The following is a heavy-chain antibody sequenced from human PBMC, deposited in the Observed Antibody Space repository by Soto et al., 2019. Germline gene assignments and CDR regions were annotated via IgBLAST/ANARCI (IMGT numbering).Heavy chain of an antibody. Sequence: GGSLRLSCAASGFAVSSDAMSWVRQAPGKGLEWVSLISGSGGRIYYGDSVRGRFTIFRDKSKNTLYLQMYSLRAEDTAVYYCAKASPGGYYDSSPPQAHAFDIWGHGTVVTVSS. CDR2: ISGSGGRI. V-gene: IGHV3-23*01. CDR3: AKASPGGYYDSSPPQAHAFDI. J-gene: IGHJ3*02. D-gene: IGHD3-22*01. CDR1: GFAVSSDA.